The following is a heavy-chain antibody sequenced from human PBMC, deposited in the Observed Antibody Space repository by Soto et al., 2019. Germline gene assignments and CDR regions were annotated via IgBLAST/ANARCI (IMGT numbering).Heavy chain of an antibody. Sequence: SVKVSCKASGGTFSSYAISWLRQAPGQGPEWMGGIIPIFGTANYAQKFQGRVTITADKSTSTAYMELSSLRSEDTAVYYCARDITGTTGPWFDPWGQGTLVT. D-gene: IGHD1-7*01. V-gene: IGHV1-69*06. CDR1: GGTFSSYA. CDR2: IIPIFGTA. J-gene: IGHJ5*02. CDR3: ARDITGTTGPWFDP.